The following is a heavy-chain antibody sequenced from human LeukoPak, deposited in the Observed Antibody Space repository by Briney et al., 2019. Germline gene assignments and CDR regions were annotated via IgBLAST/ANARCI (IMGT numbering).Heavy chain of an antibody. CDR3: ARDFMYSITCAGC. CDR2: IKPYESRP. D-gene: IGHD6-13*01. Sequence: EPGGPLRLSCAASGFTFSNYWMHWLRQVPGKGLMWVSRIKPYESRPRYADSVKGRFTISRDNAKNTLYLQMNSLRVEDTAVYYCARDFMYSITCAGCWGQGTLVTVSS. CDR1: GFTFSNYW. J-gene: IGHJ4*02. V-gene: IGHV3-74*01.